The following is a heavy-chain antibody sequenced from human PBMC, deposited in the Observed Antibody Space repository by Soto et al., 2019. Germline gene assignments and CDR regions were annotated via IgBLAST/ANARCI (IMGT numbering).Heavy chain of an antibody. CDR3: AKDKHPSEYSSPQDY. Sequence: GGSLRLSCAASGFTFSSYAMSWVRQAPGKGLEWVSAISGSGGSTYYADSVKGRFTISRDNSKNTLYLQMNSLRAEDTAVYYCAKDKHPSEYSSPQDYWGQGTLVTVSS. CDR2: ISGSGGST. D-gene: IGHD6-13*01. CDR1: GFTFSSYA. V-gene: IGHV3-23*01. J-gene: IGHJ4*02.